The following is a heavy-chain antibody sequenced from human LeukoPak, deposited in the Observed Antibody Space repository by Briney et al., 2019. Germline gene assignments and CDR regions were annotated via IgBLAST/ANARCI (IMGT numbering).Heavy chain of an antibody. CDR1: GYTFISYD. CDR3: ATVKFRFQEEGYYMDV. CDR2: TNPNSGNT. D-gene: IGHD3-10*01. J-gene: IGHJ6*03. V-gene: IGHV1-8*03. Sequence: GASVKVSCKACGYTFISYDITWVRQATGQGLEWMGWTNPNSGNTGYAQKFQGRVTFTTDESTSTVYMELTSLRSEDTALYYCATVKFRFQEEGYYMDVWGKGTTVTVSS.